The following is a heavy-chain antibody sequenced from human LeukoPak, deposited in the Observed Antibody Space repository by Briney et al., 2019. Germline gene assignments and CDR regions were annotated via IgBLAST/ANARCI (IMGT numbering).Heavy chain of an antibody. CDR2: ISVSGGT. CDR1: GFTFSSYA. J-gene: IGHJ4*02. D-gene: IGHD2-2*01. V-gene: IGHV3-23*01. Sequence: PGGSLRLSCAASGFTFSSYAMSWVRQSPGEGLEWVSTISVSGGTYYADSVKGRLTISRDNSKNTLYLQMNSLRAEDTAVYYCAKDCSTTSCYLFDCWGQRTLVTVSS. CDR3: AKDCSTTSCYLFDC.